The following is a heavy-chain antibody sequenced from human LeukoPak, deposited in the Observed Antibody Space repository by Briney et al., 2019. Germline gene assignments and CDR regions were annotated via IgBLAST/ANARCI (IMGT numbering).Heavy chain of an antibody. J-gene: IGHJ5*02. CDR1: GFTFSDYY. V-gene: IGHV3-11*01. CDR3: ARDGGTHRLRGDLYNWFDP. D-gene: IGHD2-8*01. Sequence: KPGGSLRLSCAASGFTFSDYYMSWIRQAPGKGLEWVSYIGSSGRTIYYADSVKGRFTISRDNAKNSLYLQMNSLRAEDTAVYYCARDGGTHRLRGDLYNWFDPWGQGTLVTVSS. CDR2: IGSSGRTI.